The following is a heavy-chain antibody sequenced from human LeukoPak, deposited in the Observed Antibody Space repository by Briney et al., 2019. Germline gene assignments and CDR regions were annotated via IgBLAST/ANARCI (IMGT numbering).Heavy chain of an antibody. J-gene: IGHJ6*02. CDR3: ARDQVVVVVAATRYYYYGMDV. CDR1: GYTFTSYY. D-gene: IGHD2-15*01. V-gene: IGHV1-46*01. Sequence: GASVKVSCKASGYTFTSYYMHWVRQAPGQGLEWMGIINPSGGSTSYAQKFQGRVTMTRDTSTSTVYMELSSLRSEDTAVYYCARDQVVVVVAATRYYYYGMDVWGQGTTVTVSS. CDR2: INPSGGST.